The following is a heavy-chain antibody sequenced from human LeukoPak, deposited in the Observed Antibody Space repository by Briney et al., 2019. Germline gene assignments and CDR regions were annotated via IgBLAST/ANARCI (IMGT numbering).Heavy chain of an antibody. CDR3: ANILTQRTLYDSSGYYQGDAFDI. J-gene: IGHJ3*02. CDR1: GFTFSSYG. D-gene: IGHD3-22*01. V-gene: IGHV3-30*18. CDR2: ISYDGSNK. Sequence: GGSLRLSCAASGFTFSSYGMHWVRQAPGKGLEWVAVISYDGSNKYYADSVKGRFTISRDNSKNTLYLQMNSLRAEDTAVYYCANILTQRTLYDSSGYYQGDAFDIWGQGTMVTVSS.